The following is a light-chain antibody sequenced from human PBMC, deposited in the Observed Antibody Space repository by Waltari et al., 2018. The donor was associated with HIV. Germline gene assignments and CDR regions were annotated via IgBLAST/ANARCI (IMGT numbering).Light chain of an antibody. CDR3: CSYAGSTTSVV. CDR2: QVT. Sequence: QSALTQPASVSGSPGQSITVPCTGTSSDVGSYDLVSWYQQHPGQAPNLMIYQVTKLPSGVSNRFSGSKSGNTASLTISGLQAEDEADYYCCSYAGSTTSVVFGGGTNLTVL. J-gene: IGLJ2*01. V-gene: IGLV2-23*02. CDR1: SSDVGSYDL.